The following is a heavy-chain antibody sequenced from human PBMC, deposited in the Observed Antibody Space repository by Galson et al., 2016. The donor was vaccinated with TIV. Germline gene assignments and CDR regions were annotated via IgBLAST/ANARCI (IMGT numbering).Heavy chain of an antibody. J-gene: IGHJ4*02. Sequence: KVSCKASGYTFTTYAIHWVRQAPGHGLEWMGWINAGNSDTKYSQKFQGRVTISRDTSASTAYMELSSLTSEDTAMYYCARGATSDWPFDYWGQATLVTVSS. D-gene: IGHD6-19*01. CDR3: ARGATSDWPFDY. CDR1: GYTFTTYA. CDR2: INAGNSDT. V-gene: IGHV1-3*01.